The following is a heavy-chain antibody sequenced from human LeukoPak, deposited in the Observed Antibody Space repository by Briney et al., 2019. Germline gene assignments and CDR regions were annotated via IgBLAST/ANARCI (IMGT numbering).Heavy chain of an antibody. CDR1: GFTFSSYS. D-gene: IGHD3-22*01. CDR3: ARADSLYYYYGMDV. J-gene: IGHJ6*02. V-gene: IGHV3-21*01. CDR2: ISSSSSYI. Sequence: GGSLRLSCVASGFTFSSYSMNWVRQAPGKGLEWVSSISSSSSYIYYADSVKGRFTISRDNAKNSLYLQMNSLRAEDTAVYYCARADSLYYYYGMDVWGQGTTVTVSS.